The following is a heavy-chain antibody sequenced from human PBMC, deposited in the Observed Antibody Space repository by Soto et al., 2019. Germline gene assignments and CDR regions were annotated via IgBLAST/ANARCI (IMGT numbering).Heavy chain of an antibody. J-gene: IGHJ6*02. CDR2: IYYSGST. D-gene: IGHD1-7*01. CDR1: GGSISSYY. CDR3: AREGLTGTIGLYYYYGMDV. Sequence: SETLSLTCTVSGGSISSYYWSWIRQPPGKGLEWIRYIYYSGSTNYNPSLKSRVTISVDTSKNQFSLKLSSVTAADTAVYYCAREGLTGTIGLYYYYGMDVWGQGTTVTVSS. V-gene: IGHV4-59*01.